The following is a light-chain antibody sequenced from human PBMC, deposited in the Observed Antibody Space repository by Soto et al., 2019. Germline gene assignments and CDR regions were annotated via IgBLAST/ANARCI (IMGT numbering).Light chain of an antibody. CDR3: SSYAGSNNFVV. J-gene: IGLJ2*01. Sequence: QSALTQPPSASGSPGQSVTISCTGTSSDVGDYNYVSWYQHHPGKAPKLMIYEVSKRPSGVPDRFSGSKSGNTASLTVSGLQADDEADCYCSSYAGSNNFVVFGGGTKVTVL. CDR2: EVS. V-gene: IGLV2-8*01. CDR1: SSDVGDYNY.